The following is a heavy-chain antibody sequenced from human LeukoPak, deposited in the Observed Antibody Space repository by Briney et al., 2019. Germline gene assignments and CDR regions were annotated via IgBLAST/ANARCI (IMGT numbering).Heavy chain of an antibody. CDR2: ISGSGGSA. D-gene: IGHD1-26*01. CDR1: GFTFSSYA. CDR3: AKRLVGATTVFDY. Sequence: PGGSLRLSCAASGFTFSSYAMSWVRQAPGKGLEWVSAISGSGGSAYYADSVKGRFTISRDNSKNTLYLQMNSLRAEDTAVYYCAKRLVGATTVFDYWGQGTLVTVSS. J-gene: IGHJ4*02. V-gene: IGHV3-23*01.